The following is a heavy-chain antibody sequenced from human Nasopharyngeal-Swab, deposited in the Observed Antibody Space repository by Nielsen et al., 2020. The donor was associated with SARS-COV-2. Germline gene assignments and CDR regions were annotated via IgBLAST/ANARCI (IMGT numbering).Heavy chain of an antibody. D-gene: IGHD4-11*01. J-gene: IGHJ6*02. CDR1: GGTFSSYA. CDR3: AVNSNYLRYYYYGMDV. V-gene: IGHV1-69*13. Sequence: SVKVSCKASGGTFSSYAISWVRQAPGQGLEWMGGIIPIFGTANYAQKFQGRVTITADESTSTAYIELSSLRSEDTAVYYCAVNSNYLRYYYYGMDVWGQGTTVTVSS. CDR2: IIPIFGTA.